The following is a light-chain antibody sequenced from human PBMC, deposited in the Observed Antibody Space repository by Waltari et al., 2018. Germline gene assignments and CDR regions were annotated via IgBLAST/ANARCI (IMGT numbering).Light chain of an antibody. CDR3: QQYNNWPL. CDR2: GAS. Sequence: EIVMTQSPATLPVSPGERDTLSCRASQSVSSNLAWYQQKPGKAPRLLIYGASTRANGIPARFSGSGSGTEFTLTISSMQSEDFAVYDCQQYNNWPLFGGGTKVEIK. J-gene: IGKJ4*02. CDR1: QSVSSN. V-gene: IGKV3-15*01.